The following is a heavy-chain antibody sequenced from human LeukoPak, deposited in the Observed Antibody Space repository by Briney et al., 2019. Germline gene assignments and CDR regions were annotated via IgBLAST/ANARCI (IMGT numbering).Heavy chain of an antibody. D-gene: IGHD4-11*01. Sequence: GRSLRLSCAASGFTFSTYGMHCVRQAPGKGLEWVALIWYDGSKQYYADSVKGRFTISRDNSKNTVYLQMNSLRAEDTAVYYCARGNYEQSGGMDVWGQGTTVTVSS. V-gene: IGHV3-33*01. J-gene: IGHJ6*02. CDR3: ARGNYEQSGGMDV. CDR2: IWYDGSKQ. CDR1: GFTFSTYG.